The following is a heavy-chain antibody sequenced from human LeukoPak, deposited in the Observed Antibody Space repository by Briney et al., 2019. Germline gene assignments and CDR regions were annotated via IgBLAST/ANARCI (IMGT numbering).Heavy chain of an antibody. J-gene: IGHJ5*02. CDR1: GGSISSGSYY. Sequence: SSETLSLTCTVSGGSISSGSYYWSWIRQPAGKGLEWIGRIYRSGSTHYNRSLKSRVTISVATSKDQFSLKLSSVTAADTAVYYCARDPGYSYGASWFDHWGQGTLVPVSS. CDR2: IYRSGST. CDR3: ARDPGYSYGASWFDH. V-gene: IGHV4-61*02. D-gene: IGHD5-18*01.